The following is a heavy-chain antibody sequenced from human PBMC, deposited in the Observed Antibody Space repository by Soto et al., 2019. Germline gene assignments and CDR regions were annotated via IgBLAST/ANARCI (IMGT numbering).Heavy chain of an antibody. CDR2: IYHTGKT. Sequence: PSETLSLTCTVSGGSISSYYYHWIRQAPGKGLEWIGYIYHTGKTNYSPSLRTRITISSDTSNNQFYLKVDSVTAADTAVYYCPRAPYYDLLTRMRSSYYFDSWGQGIQVTVSS. V-gene: IGHV4-59*01. CDR1: GGSISSYY. CDR3: PRAPYYDLLTRMRSSYYFDS. J-gene: IGHJ4*02. D-gene: IGHD3-9*01.